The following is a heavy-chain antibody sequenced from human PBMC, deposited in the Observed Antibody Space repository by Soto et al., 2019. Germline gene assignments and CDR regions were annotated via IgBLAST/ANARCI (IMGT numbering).Heavy chain of an antibody. CDR3: ARGAGYCSGGSCHSGAFDI. CDR1: GGTFSSYA. Sequence: QVQLVQSGAEVKKPGSSVKVSCKASGGTFSSYAISWVRQAPGQGLEWMGGIIPIFGTANYAQKFQGRVTMTADESTSTAYMELSSLRSEDTAVYYCARGAGYCSGGSCHSGAFDIWGQGTMVTVSS. D-gene: IGHD2-15*01. CDR2: IIPIFGTA. J-gene: IGHJ3*02. V-gene: IGHV1-69*12.